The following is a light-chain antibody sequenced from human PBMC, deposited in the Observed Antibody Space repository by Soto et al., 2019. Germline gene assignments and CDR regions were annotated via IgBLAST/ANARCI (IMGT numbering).Light chain of an antibody. CDR1: QSVSSY. CDR3: QQRSNWPT. V-gene: IGKV3-11*01. Sequence: EIVLTQSPATLSLSPGERATLSCRASQSVSSYLAWYQQKPGQAPRLLIYDASNRATGIPARFSGSGSVTDFTLTISSLEPEDFAVYYCQQRSNWPTFGQGTKV. J-gene: IGKJ1*01. CDR2: DAS.